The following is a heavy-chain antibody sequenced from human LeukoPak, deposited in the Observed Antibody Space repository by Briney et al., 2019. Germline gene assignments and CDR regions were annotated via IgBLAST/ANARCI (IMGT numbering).Heavy chain of an antibody. CDR2: ISYDGSNK. D-gene: IGHD5-24*01. CDR1: GFTFSSYG. V-gene: IGHV3-30*18. J-gene: IGHJ6*02. CDR3: AKDIGEMATIYYYYYYGMDV. Sequence: GGSLRLSCAASGFTFSSYGMHWVRQAPGKGLEWVAVISYDGSNKYYADSVKGRFTISRDNSENTLYLQMNSLRAEDTAVYYCAKDIGEMATIYYYYYYGMDVWGQGTTVTVSS.